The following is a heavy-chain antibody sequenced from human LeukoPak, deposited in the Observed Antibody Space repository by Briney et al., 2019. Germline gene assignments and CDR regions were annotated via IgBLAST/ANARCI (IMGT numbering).Heavy chain of an antibody. CDR2: INHSGST. J-gene: IGHJ5*02. V-gene: IGHV4-34*01. CDR1: GGSFSGYY. CDR3: ARGRKKVDP. Sequence: SETLSLTCAVYGGSFSGYYWSWIRQPPGKGLEWIGEINHSGSTNYNPSLRSRVTISVDTSKNQFSLKLSSVTAADTAVYYCARGRKKVDPWGQGTLVTVSS.